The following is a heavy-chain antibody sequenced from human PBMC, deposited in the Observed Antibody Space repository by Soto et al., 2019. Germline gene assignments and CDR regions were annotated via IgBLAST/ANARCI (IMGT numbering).Heavy chain of an antibody. CDR2: ISCYNGKT. Sequence: ASVKVSCKTSGYSFTAYGISWVRQAPGQGLEWMGWISCYNGKTKYAQKVQGRVTMTTDTSTSTAYMEVRSLRSDDTAIYYCARDAPPPELRFLEWHNYDYNGMDVWGQGXTVTVS. J-gene: IGHJ6*02. V-gene: IGHV1-18*01. D-gene: IGHD3-3*01. CDR3: ARDAPPPELRFLEWHNYDYNGMDV. CDR1: GYSFTAYG.